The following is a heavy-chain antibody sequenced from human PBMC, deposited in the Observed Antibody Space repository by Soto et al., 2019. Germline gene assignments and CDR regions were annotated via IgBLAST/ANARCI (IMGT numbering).Heavy chain of an antibody. V-gene: IGHV3-13*01. CDR1: GFTFSTYD. Sequence: EVQLVESGGGLVQPGGSLRLSCAASGFTFSTYDMHWVRQATGKGLELVSSIGTEHDAYYPDSVKGRFTISRENAKNSLYLQMNGLAAGDTAVYYCARQAAYWHGGGGWLDPWGQGTLVTVSS. CDR3: ARQAAYWHGGGGWLDP. CDR2: IGTEHDA. D-gene: IGHD2-8*02. J-gene: IGHJ5*02.